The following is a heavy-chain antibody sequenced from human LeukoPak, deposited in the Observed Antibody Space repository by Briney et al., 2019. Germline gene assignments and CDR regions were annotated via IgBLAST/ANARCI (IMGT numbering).Heavy chain of an antibody. CDR3: ARHGIAVAGTHLDY. CDR2: IYYSRST. J-gene: IGHJ4*02. V-gene: IGHV4-59*08. CDR1: GGSISSYY. Sequence: SETLSLTCTVSGGSISSYYWSWIRQPPGKGLEWIGYIYYSRSTNYNPSLKSRVTISVDTSKNQFSLKLSSVTAADTAVYYCARHGIAVAGTHLDYWGQGTLVTVSS. D-gene: IGHD6-19*01.